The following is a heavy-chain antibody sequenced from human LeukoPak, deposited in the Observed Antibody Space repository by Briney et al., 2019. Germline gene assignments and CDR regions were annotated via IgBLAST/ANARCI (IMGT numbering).Heavy chain of an antibody. Sequence: SETLSLTCAVYGGSFSGYYWSWIRQPPGKGLEWIGEINHSGSTNYNPSLKSRVTISVDTSKNQFSLKLSSVTAADTAVYYCARQGRYFGGACWFDPWGQGTLVTVSS. V-gene: IGHV4-34*01. J-gene: IGHJ5*02. CDR2: INHSGST. CDR3: ARQGRYFGGACWFDP. D-gene: IGHD3-9*01. CDR1: GGSFSGYY.